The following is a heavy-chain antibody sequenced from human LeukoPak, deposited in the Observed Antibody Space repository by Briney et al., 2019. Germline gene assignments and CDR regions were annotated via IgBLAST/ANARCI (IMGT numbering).Heavy chain of an antibody. Sequence: PSETLSLTCTVSGGSISSYYWSWTRQPPGKGLEWPGYIYNSGSTNYNPSLKSRVTISVDTSKNQFSLKLSSVTAADTAVYYCTREYYDILGVRYGMDVWGQGATVTVSS. CDR3: TREYYDILGVRYGMDV. CDR2: IYNSGST. D-gene: IGHD3-9*01. J-gene: IGHJ6*02. V-gene: IGHV4-59*01. CDR1: GGSISSYY.